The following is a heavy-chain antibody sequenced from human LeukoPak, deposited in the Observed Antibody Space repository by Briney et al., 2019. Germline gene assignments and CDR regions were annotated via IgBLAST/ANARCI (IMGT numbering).Heavy chain of an antibody. V-gene: IGHV1-46*01. Sequence: ASVKVSCKASGYIFTSYFMHWVRQAPGQGLEWMGIINPSGGNTNYAQKFQGRVTMTRDTSTSTVYMELSSLTSEDTAVYYCARGPSTGYYDSSGYHFDYWGQGTLVTVSS. CDR3: ARGPSTGYYDSSGYHFDY. CDR1: GYIFTSYF. D-gene: IGHD3-22*01. J-gene: IGHJ4*02. CDR2: INPSGGNT.